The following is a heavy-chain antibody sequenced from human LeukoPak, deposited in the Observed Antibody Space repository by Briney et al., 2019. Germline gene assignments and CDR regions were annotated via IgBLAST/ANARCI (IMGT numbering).Heavy chain of an antibody. CDR2: ISGSGGST. V-gene: IGHV3-23*01. CDR1: GFTFSSYG. Sequence: PGRSLRLSCAASGFTFSSYGMSWVRQAPGKGLEWVSAISGSGGSTYYADSVKGRFTISRDNSKNTLYLQMNSLRAEDTAVYYCARRAGAYSHPYGYWGQGTLVTVSS. D-gene: IGHD4/OR15-4a*01. CDR3: ARRAGAYSHPYGY. J-gene: IGHJ4*02.